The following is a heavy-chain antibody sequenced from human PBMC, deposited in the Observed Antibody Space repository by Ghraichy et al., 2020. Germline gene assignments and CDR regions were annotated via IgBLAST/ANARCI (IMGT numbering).Heavy chain of an antibody. CDR1: GFTFSSYA. CDR2: ISYDGSNK. Sequence: GSLRLSCAASGFTFSSYAMHWVRQAPGKGLEWVAVISYDGSNKYYVDSVKGRFTISRDNSKNTLYLQMNSLRAEDTAVYYCARARPPDSNSSGWYRTSHYYYYYGMDVWGQGTTVTVSS. D-gene: IGHD6-19*01. J-gene: IGHJ6*02. V-gene: IGHV3-30*04. CDR3: ARARPPDSNSSGWYRTSHYYYYYGMDV.